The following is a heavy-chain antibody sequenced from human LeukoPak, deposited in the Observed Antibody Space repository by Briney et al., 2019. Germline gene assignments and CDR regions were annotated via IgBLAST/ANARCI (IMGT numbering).Heavy chain of an antibody. CDR2: IYYSGST. J-gene: IGHJ5*02. V-gene: IGHV4-59*08. CDR1: GGSISSYY. CDR3: ALRVAAAGYIWFDP. D-gene: IGHD6-13*01. Sequence: SETLSLTCTVSGGSISSYYWSWIRQPPGKGLEWIGYIYYSGSTNYNPYLKSRVTISVDTSKTQFSLKLSSVTAADTAVYNCALRVAAAGYIWFDPWGQGTLVTVSS.